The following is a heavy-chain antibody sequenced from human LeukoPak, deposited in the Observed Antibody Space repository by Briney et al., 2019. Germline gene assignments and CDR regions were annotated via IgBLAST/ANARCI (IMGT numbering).Heavy chain of an antibody. Sequence: SETLSLTCAVYGGSFSGYYWSWIRQPPGKGLEWIGEINHSGSTNYNPSLKSRVTISVDTSKNQFSLKLSSVTAADTAVYYCARPRRGARYCSSTSCSPHPAFDIWGQGTMVTVSS. D-gene: IGHD2-2*01. CDR3: ARPRRGARYCSSTSCSPHPAFDI. CDR2: INHSGST. V-gene: IGHV4-34*01. J-gene: IGHJ3*02. CDR1: GGSFSGYY.